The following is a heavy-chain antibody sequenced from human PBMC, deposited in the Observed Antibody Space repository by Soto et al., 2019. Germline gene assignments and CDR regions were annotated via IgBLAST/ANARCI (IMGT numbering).Heavy chain of an antibody. CDR1: GFSLSTREVG. V-gene: IGHV2-5*02. CDR2: IYWDDDK. J-gene: IGHJ4*02. Sequence: SGPTLVNPTQTLTLTCSFSGFSLSTREVGVGWIRQPPGKALEWLALIYWDDDKRYSPSLKSRPTITKDTSKNQVVLTMTNMDPVDTATYYCAHMLFRGSAPRGYYFDYWGQGTLVTVSS. CDR3: AHMLFRGSAPRGYYFDY. D-gene: IGHD3-10*02.